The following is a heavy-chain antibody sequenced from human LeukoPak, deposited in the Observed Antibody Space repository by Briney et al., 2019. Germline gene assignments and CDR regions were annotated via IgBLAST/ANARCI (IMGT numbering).Heavy chain of an antibody. CDR2: ISSSSSYI. D-gene: IGHD2-21*02. V-gene: IGHV3-21*01. CDR3: ARDLRDCGGDCSLLSPDPPDH. CDR1: GFTFSSYS. J-gene: IGHJ4*02. Sequence: GGSLRLSCAASGFTFSSYSMNWVRQAPGKGLEWVSSISSSSSYIYYADSVKGRFTISRDNAKNSLYLQMNSLRAEDTAVYYCARDLRDCGGDCSLLSPDPPDHWGQGTLVTVSS.